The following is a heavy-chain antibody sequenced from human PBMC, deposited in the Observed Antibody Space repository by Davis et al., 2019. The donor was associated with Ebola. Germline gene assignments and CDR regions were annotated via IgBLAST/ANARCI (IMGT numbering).Heavy chain of an antibody. J-gene: IGHJ6*02. D-gene: IGHD3-16*01. Sequence: GESLKISCAASGFTFSDYYMSWIRQAPGKGLEWGSYISSSSSYTNYADSVKGRFTISRDNAKNSLYLQMNSLRAEDTAVYYCARDGGGGAEGYYYYGMDVWGQGTTVTVSS. CDR3: ARDGGGGAEGYYYYGMDV. CDR2: ISSSSSYT. CDR1: GFTFSDYY. V-gene: IGHV3-11*06.